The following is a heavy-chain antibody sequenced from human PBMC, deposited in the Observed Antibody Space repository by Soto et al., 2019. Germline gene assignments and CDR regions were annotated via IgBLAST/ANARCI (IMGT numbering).Heavy chain of an antibody. J-gene: IGHJ4*02. CDR1: GYTFTGYY. V-gene: IGHV1-2*04. Sequence: ASVKVSCKASGYTFTGYYMHWVRQAPGQGLEWMGWINPNSGGTNYAQKFQGWVTMTRDTSISTAYMELSRLRSDDTAVYYCARGNSGYDFVFDYWGQGTLVTVSS. D-gene: IGHD5-12*01. CDR3: ARGNSGYDFVFDY. CDR2: INPNSGGT.